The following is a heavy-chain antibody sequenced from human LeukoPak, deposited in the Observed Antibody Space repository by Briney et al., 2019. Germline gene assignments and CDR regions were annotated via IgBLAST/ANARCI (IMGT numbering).Heavy chain of an antibody. CDR1: GGTFSSYA. CDR2: INPSGGST. CDR3: ALGTTVTTFLGDY. J-gene: IGHJ4*02. Sequence: ASVKVSCKASGGTFSSYAISWVRQAPGQGLEWMGIINPSGGSTSYAQKFQGRVTMTRDTSTSTVYMELSSLRSEDTAVYYCALGTTVTTFLGDYWGQGTLVTVSS. V-gene: IGHV1-46*01. D-gene: IGHD4-17*01.